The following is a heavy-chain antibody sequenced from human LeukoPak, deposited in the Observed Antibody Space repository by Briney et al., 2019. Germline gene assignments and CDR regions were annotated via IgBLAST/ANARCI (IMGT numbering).Heavy chain of an antibody. CDR1: GYTFTDYY. CDR2: INPNSGGT. D-gene: IGHD5-18*01. V-gene: IGHV1-2*02. CDR3: ARGNSYAYWAY. J-gene: IGHJ4*02. Sequence: HRASVKVSCKASGYTFTDYYIHWVRQAPGKGLELMGWINPNSGGTSYAQKFQGRVTMTRDTSISTAYMELSRLKSDDTAVYFCARGNSYAYWAYWGQGTLVTVSS.